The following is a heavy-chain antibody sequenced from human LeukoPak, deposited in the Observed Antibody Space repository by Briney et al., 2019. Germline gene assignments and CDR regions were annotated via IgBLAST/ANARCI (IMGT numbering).Heavy chain of an antibody. CDR3: ASNPGYCSGGSCYSVGGAFDI. CDR1: GYTFTSYD. V-gene: IGHV1-8*03. D-gene: IGHD2-15*01. Sequence: GASVKVSCKASGYTFTSYDINWVRQATGQGLEWMGWMNPNSGNTGYAQKFQGRVTITRNTSISTAYMELSSLRSEDTAVYYCASNPGYCSGGSCYSVGGAFDIWGQGTMVTVSS. CDR2: MNPNSGNT. J-gene: IGHJ3*02.